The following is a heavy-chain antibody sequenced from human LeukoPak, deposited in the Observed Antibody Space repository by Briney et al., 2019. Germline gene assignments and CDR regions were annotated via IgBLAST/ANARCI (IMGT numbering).Heavy chain of an antibody. D-gene: IGHD5-18*01. CDR3: AAVDVDTAFP. V-gene: IGHV3-23*01. Sequence: PGGSLRLSCAASGFTFNNYGRSWVRQAPGKVLEWVSPISCSGGSTYYGDSVKGRFTISRDNSKNTLYLQMNSLRAEDTAVYYCAAVDVDTAFPWGQGTLVTVSS. CDR1: GFTFNNYG. CDR2: ISCSGGST. J-gene: IGHJ5*02.